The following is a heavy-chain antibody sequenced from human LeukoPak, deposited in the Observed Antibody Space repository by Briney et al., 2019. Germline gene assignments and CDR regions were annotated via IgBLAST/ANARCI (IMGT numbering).Heavy chain of an antibody. V-gene: IGHV4-34*01. D-gene: IGHD6-13*01. CDR3: AGGRGSIAAAAH. J-gene: IGHJ4*02. CDR2: INHSGST. Sequence: SETLSLTCAVYGGSFSGYYWSWIRQPPGKGLEWIGEINHSGSTNYNPSLTSRVTISVDTSKNQFSLKLSPETAADTAVYYCAGGRGSIAAAAHWGQGTLVTVSS. CDR1: GGSFSGYY.